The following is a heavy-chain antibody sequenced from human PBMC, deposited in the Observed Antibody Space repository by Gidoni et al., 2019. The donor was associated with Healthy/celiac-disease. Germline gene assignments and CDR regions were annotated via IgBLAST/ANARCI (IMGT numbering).Heavy chain of an antibody. CDR3: ARAQAAHHYYYYYGMDV. D-gene: IGHD6-13*01. CDR2: IYTSGST. V-gene: IGHV4-61*02. CDR1: GGSISRGSYY. Sequence: QVQLQESGPGLVKPSQTLSLTCPVSGGSISRGSYYWSWIRQPAGKGLEWIGRIYTSGSTNYNPSLKSRVTISVDTSKNQFSLKLSSVTAADTAVYYCARAQAAHHYYYYYGMDVWGQGTTVTVSS. J-gene: IGHJ6*02.